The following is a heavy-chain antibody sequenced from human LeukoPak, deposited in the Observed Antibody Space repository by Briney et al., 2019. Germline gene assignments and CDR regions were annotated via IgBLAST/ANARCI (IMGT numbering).Heavy chain of an antibody. D-gene: IGHD5-12*01. CDR1: GYTFTSYY. Sequence: ASVKVSCKASGYTFTSYYMHWVRQAPGQGLEWMGIINPSGGSTSYAQKFQGRDTMARDTSTSTVYMELSSLRSEDTAVYYCAREVLRKIVATINGFDYWGQGTLVTVSS. V-gene: IGHV1-46*01. J-gene: IGHJ4*02. CDR3: AREVLRKIVATINGFDY. CDR2: INPSGGST.